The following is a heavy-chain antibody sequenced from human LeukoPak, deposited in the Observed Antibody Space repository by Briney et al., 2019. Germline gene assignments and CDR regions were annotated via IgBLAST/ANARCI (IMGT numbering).Heavy chain of an antibody. D-gene: IGHD6-19*01. CDR2: TYYRSKWYN. J-gene: IGHJ6*02. CDR1: GDSVSSNSAA. CDR3: ARDTNLAQWLVRHHYYYGMDV. Sequence: SQTLSLTCAISGDSVSSNSAAWNWIRQSPSRGLEWLGRTYYRSKWYNDYAVSVKSRITINPDTSKNQFSLQLNSVTPEDTAVYYCARDTNLAQWLVRHHYYYGMDVWGQGTTVTVSS. V-gene: IGHV6-1*01.